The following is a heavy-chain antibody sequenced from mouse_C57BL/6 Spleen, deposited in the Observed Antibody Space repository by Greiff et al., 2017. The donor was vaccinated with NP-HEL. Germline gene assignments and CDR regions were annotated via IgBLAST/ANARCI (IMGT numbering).Heavy chain of an antibody. CDR2: IDPETGGT. CDR1: GYTFTDYE. V-gene: IGHV1-15*01. D-gene: IGHD1-1*01. J-gene: IGHJ3*01. Sequence: VQLQQSGAELVRPGASVTLSCKASGYTFTDYEMHWVKQTPVHGLEWIGAIDPETGGTAYNQKFKGKAILTADKSSSTAYMELRSLTSEDSVVYYCTRKGGSSLPWFAYWGQGTLVTVAA. CDR3: TRKGGSSLPWFAY.